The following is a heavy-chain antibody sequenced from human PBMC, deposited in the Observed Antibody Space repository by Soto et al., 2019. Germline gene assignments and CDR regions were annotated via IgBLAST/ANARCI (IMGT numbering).Heavy chain of an antibody. Sequence: LRLSCAASGFSFSSYWMHWVRQAPGKGLVWVSRIKGDGSETNYADSVKGRFTISRDNAKNTLYLQLNSLRAEDTAVYYCLRGNSGYGNFDYWGQGTRVTVSS. V-gene: IGHV3-74*01. D-gene: IGHD5-12*01. CDR2: IKGDGSET. CDR1: GFSFSSYW. CDR3: LRGNSGYGNFDY. J-gene: IGHJ4*02.